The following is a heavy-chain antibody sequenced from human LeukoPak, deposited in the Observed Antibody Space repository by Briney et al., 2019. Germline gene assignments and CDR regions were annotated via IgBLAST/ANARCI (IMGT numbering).Heavy chain of an antibody. J-gene: IGHJ5*02. Sequence: SQTLSLTCAISGDSVSSPSAAWNWLRQSPSRGLEWLGRTYYRSKWYNDYAVSVKSRITINPDTSKNQFSLQLNSVTPEDTAVYYCARHRYSSGYYGFDPWGQGTLVTVSS. D-gene: IGHD6-19*01. CDR2: TYYRSKWYN. CDR1: GDSVSSPSAA. V-gene: IGHV6-1*01. CDR3: ARHRYSSGYYGFDP.